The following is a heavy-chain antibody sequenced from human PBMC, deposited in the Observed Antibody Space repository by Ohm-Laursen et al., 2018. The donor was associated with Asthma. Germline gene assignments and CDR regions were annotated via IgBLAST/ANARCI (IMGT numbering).Heavy chain of an antibody. J-gene: IGHJ6*02. D-gene: IGHD2-8*01. CDR1: GFTFDDYA. V-gene: IGHV3-48*01. CDR3: ARDKPENEVNGYYYGMDV. CDR2: ISKSTRTI. Sequence: SLRLSCAAPGFTFDDYAMNWVRQAPGKGLEWVSYISKSTRTIKYADSVKGRFTISRDNAKNSLYLQMNSLRAEDTAVYYCARDKPENEVNGYYYGMDVWGQGTTVTVSS.